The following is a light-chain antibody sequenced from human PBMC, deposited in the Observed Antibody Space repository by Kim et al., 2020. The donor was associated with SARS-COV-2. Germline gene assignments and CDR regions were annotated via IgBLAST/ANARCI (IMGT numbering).Light chain of an antibody. CDR2: GAS. CDR3: HQYNVWPLYT. J-gene: IGKJ2*01. CDR1: QSVTRN. V-gene: IGKV3-15*01. Sequence: VSPGERATLSCRASQSVTRNLAWYQQKPGQPPSLLIYGASIRATGIPARFSGSGSGTEFTLTISSLQSEDFAVYYCHQYNVWPLYTFGQGTKLEI.